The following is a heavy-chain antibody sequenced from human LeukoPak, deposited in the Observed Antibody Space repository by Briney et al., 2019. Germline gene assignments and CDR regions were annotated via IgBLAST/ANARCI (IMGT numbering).Heavy chain of an antibody. D-gene: IGHD6-13*01. CDR1: GFTFSSYW. CDR3: ARVSSSWSGGYYYYHMDV. CDR2: IKQDGSEK. V-gene: IGHV3-7*01. J-gene: IGHJ6*03. Sequence: GGSLRLSCAASGFTFSSYWMSWVRQAPGKGLEWVANIKQDGSEKYYVDPVKGRFTISRDNAKNPLYLQMNSLRAEDTAVYYCARVSSSWSGGYYYYHMDVWGKGTTVTVSS.